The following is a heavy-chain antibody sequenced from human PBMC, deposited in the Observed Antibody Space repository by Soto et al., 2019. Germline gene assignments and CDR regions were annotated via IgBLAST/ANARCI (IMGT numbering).Heavy chain of an antibody. CDR2: INNDGSSP. D-gene: IGHD6-19*01. V-gene: IGHV3-74*01. CDR3: ARPFTSGWFGAFDI. Sequence: EVQLVESGGGLVQPGGSLRLSCAASGFTFSTCWMHWVRQAPGKGLVWVSRINNDGSSPTYADSVKGRFTISRDNAKNTVSLQMDSLRVEDTAVYYCARPFTSGWFGAFDIWGQGTMVTVSS. CDR1: GFTFSTCW. J-gene: IGHJ3*02.